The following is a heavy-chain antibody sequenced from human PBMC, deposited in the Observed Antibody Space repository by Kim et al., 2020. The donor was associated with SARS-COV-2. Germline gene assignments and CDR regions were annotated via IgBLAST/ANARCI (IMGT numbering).Heavy chain of an antibody. J-gene: IGHJ4*02. CDR2: FSASGTT. D-gene: IGHD5-12*01. CDR1: GGSISTYY. CDR3: ARHLGANSGYGLIDY. V-gene: IGHV4-4*07. Sequence: SETLSLTCTVSGGSISTYYYSWIRQSAGKGLEWIGRFSASGTTNYNPSLKSRVIMSVDTSKNQFSLRLSSVTAADTAVYYCARHLGANSGYGLIDYWGQGTLVTVSS.